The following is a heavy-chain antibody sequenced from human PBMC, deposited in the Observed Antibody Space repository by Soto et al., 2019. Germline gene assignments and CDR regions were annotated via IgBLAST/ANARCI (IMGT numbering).Heavy chain of an antibody. Sequence: PSQTLSLTCAISGDSVSSNSAAWNWIRQSPSRGLEWLGRTYYRSKWYNDYAVSVKSRITINPDTSKNQFSLQLNSVTPEDTAVYYCARDSGDYLIAARYYYYYGMDVWGQGTTVTVSS. CDR1: GDSVSSNSAA. CDR2: TYYRSKWYN. V-gene: IGHV6-1*01. J-gene: IGHJ6*02. CDR3: ARDSGDYLIAARYYYYYGMDV. D-gene: IGHD6-6*01.